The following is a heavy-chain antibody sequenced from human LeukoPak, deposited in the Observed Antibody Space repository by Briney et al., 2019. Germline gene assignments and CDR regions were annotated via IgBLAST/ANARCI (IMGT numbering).Heavy chain of an antibody. D-gene: IGHD3-10*01. Sequence: GESLKISCQGFGYTFSSYWIAWVRPMPGQGLELVGIIYPGDSKTIYNPSFQGHVTISADRSINTAYLQWTSLKASDTAMYYCAREGVRGVVTVNWFDPWGQGTLVTVSS. CDR2: IYPGDSKT. J-gene: IGHJ5*02. CDR3: AREGVRGVVTVNWFDP. V-gene: IGHV5-51*01. CDR1: GYTFSSYW.